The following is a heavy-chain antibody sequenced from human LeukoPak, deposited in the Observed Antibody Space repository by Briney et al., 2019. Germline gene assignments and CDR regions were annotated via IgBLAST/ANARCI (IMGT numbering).Heavy chain of an antibody. Sequence: SETLSLTCTVSGGSISSSSYYWGWIRQPPGKGLEWIGSIYYSGSTYYNPSLKSRVTISVDTSKNQFSLKLSSVTAADTAVYYCARMQRELWPKRYYFDYWGQGTLVTVSS. J-gene: IGHJ4*02. D-gene: IGHD1-7*01. V-gene: IGHV4-39*07. CDR2: IYYSGST. CDR1: GGSISSSSYY. CDR3: ARMQRELWPKRYYFDY.